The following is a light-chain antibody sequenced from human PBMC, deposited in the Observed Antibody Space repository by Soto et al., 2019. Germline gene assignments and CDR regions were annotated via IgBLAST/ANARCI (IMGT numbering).Light chain of an antibody. CDR3: QTWGAGMV. J-gene: IGLJ3*02. V-gene: IGLV4-69*01. CDR2: LNSDGSH. CDR1: SGHRDYA. Sequence: QSVLTQSPSASASLGASVKLTCTLSSGHRDYAIAWHQQQPEKGPRYLMKLNSDGSHSKGDGIPDRFSGSSSGAERYLTISSLQSEDEADYHCQTWGAGMVFGGGTKLTVL.